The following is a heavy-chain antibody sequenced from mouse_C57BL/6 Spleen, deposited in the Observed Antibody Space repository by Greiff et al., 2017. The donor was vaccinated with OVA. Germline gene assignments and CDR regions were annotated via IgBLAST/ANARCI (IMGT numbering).Heavy chain of an antibody. Sequence: DVKLVESGGGLVQPGGSMKLSCVASGFTFSNYWMNWVRQSPEKGLEWVAQIRLKSDNYATHYAESVKGRFTISRDDSKSSVYLQMNNLRAEDTGSYYCTVDSPMDYWGQGTSVTVSS. CDR2: IRLKSDNYAT. CDR1: GFTFSNYW. J-gene: IGHJ4*01. V-gene: IGHV6-3*01. CDR3: TVDSPMDY.